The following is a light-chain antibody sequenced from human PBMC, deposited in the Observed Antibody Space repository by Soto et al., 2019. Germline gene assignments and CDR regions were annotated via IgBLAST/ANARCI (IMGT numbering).Light chain of an antibody. CDR1: QSVGND. CDR2: RAS. Sequence: EIVMTQSPATLSVTPGGRATLSCRASQSVGNDLAWYQQKPGQAPRLLIFRASTRAAGIPDRFSGSGSGTDFTLTISSLQPEDFAVYYCQQYNEWPVTFGQGTRLE. CDR3: QQYNEWPVT. J-gene: IGKJ5*01. V-gene: IGKV3-15*01.